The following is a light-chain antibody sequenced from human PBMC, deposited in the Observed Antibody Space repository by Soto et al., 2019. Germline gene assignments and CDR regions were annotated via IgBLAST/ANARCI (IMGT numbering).Light chain of an antibody. CDR2: GAS. J-gene: IGKJ4*01. CDR3: QQYGSSRTLT. Sequence: EIVLTQSPGTLPLSPGERATLSCRASQSVSSRYLAWYQQKPGQAPRLLIYGASSRATGIPDRFSGSGAGTDFTLTISRLEPEDFAVYYCQQYGSSRTLTFGGGTKVEIK. CDR1: QSVSSRY. V-gene: IGKV3-20*01.